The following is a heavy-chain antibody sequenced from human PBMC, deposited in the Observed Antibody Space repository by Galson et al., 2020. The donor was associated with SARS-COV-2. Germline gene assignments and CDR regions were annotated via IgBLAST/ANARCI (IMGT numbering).Heavy chain of an antibody. CDR1: GYNFNNYW. D-gene: IGHD6-19*01. CDR2: IYPADSDT. Sequence: GESLKISCKGSGYNFNNYWIDWVRQMPGKGLEWMGIIYPADSDTRYSPSFQGQVTISADKSVCTAYLQWSSLKASDTAMYYCSRRFDSSAWYGEDHGGQGTLVIVSS. J-gene: IGHJ4*02. CDR3: SRRFDSSAWYGEDH. V-gene: IGHV5-51*01.